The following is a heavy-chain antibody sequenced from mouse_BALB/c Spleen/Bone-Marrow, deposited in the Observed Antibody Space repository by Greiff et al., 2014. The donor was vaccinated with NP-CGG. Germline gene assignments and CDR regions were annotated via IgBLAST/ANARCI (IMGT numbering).Heavy chain of an antibody. CDR2: ISDGGTYT. V-gene: IGHV5-4*02. D-gene: IGHD2-10*02. CDR3: TRSGKRYGAMDY. Sequence: EVMLVESGGGLVKPGGSLKLSCAAPGFTFSDYYMYWVRQTPEKRLEWVATISDGGTYTFYPDSVKGRFTISRDNAKNNLYLQMSSLQSEDTAMYYCTRSGKRYGAMDYWGQGTSVTVSS. CDR1: GFTFSDYY. J-gene: IGHJ4*01.